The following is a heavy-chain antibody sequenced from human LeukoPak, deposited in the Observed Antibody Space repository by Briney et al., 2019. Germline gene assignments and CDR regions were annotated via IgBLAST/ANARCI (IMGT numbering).Heavy chain of an antibody. Sequence: GGSLRLSRAASGFTFSSYAMSWVRQAPGKGLEWVSAISGSGGSTYYADSVKGRFTISRDNSKNTLYLQMNSLRAEDTAVYYCAKDPRSSASGPAEYFQHWGQGTLVTVSS. CDR1: GFTFSSYA. V-gene: IGHV3-23*01. D-gene: IGHD3-22*01. CDR2: ISGSGGST. CDR3: AKDPRSSASGPAEYFQH. J-gene: IGHJ1*01.